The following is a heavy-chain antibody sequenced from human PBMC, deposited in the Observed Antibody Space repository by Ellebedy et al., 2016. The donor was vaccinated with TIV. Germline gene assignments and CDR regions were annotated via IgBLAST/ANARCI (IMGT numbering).Heavy chain of an antibody. V-gene: IGHV1-8*01. J-gene: IGHJ4*02. CDR3: ARCPPGNSTKDY. Sequence: ASVKVSCXASGYIFTDYDINWVRQAPGQGLEWVGWMHPKSGAAGYGQKFEGRVTMTRNTSIKTAYLELDSLRSGDTAIYYCARCPPGNSTKDYWGQGTLVTVSS. D-gene: IGHD2-2*01. CDR1: GYIFTDYD. CDR2: MHPKSGAA.